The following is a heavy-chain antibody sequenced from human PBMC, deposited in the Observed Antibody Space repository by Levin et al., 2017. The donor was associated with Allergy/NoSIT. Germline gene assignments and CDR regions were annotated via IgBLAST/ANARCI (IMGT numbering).Heavy chain of an antibody. V-gene: IGHV4-59*01. CDR2: ISYSGHT. D-gene: IGHD2-15*01. CDR3: ARVPLGVVVVAPTLGSFDF. CDR1: GDSISPYY. J-gene: IGHJ3*01. Sequence: PSETLSLTCIVSGDSISPYYYSWIRQPPGKGLEWITYISYSGHTNSNPSLKSRVTISVDTSKNLISLKLNSVTAADTAVYYCARVPLGVVVVAPTLGSFDFWGQGMMVSVSS.